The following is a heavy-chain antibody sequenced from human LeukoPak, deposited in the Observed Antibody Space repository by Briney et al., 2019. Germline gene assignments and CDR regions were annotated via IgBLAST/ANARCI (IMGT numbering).Heavy chain of an antibody. Sequence: PGGSLRLSCAASGFTFSSYSMNWVRQAPGKGLEWVSYISSSSSTIYYADSVKGRFTISRDNAKNSLYLQMNSLRAEDTAVYYCARDWGLRYFDWLPSAGDYWGQGTLVTVSS. D-gene: IGHD3-9*01. V-gene: IGHV3-48*04. CDR1: GFTFSSYS. CDR2: ISSSSSTI. CDR3: ARDWGLRYFDWLPSAGDY. J-gene: IGHJ4*02.